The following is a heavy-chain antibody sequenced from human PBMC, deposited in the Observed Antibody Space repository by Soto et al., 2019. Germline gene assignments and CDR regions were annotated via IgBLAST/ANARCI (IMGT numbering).Heavy chain of an antibody. V-gene: IGHV3-33*01. CDR2: IWYDGSNK. CDR3: AREGIGGTAFRGFCDY. CDR1: GSIFSGYG. Sequence: QEQLVESGGGVVQPGRSLRLSCAASGSIFSGYGMHWVGQAPGKGLEWVAVIWYDGSNKYYADSVKGRFTISRDNSKNMLYLQMDSLRAEDTAVYYCAREGIGGTAFRGFCDYWGQGTLVTVSS. J-gene: IGHJ4*02. D-gene: IGHD3-16*01.